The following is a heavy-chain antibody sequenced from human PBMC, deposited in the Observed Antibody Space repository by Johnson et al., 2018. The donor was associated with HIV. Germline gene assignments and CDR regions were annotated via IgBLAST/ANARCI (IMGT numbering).Heavy chain of an antibody. J-gene: IGHJ3*02. Sequence: VQLVESGGGVVQPGRSLRLSCAASGFIFSSYDMHWVRQATGRGLEWVSGIGTAGDTYYPGSVKGRFTIPRDNAKNSLYLQLNSLRAEDTALYYWGTEMRVVAVTDFHNPVVDIWGQGTMVTVSS. CDR2: IGTAGDT. CDR3: GTEMRVVAVTDFHNPVVDI. V-gene: IGHV3-13*01. D-gene: IGHD2-15*01. CDR1: GFIFSSYD.